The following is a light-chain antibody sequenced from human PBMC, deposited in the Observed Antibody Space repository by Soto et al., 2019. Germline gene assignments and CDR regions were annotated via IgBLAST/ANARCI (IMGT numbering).Light chain of an antibody. CDR1: QSISSW. CDR3: QQYNSQRT. Sequence: DIQMTQSPSTLSASVGDRVTITCRASQSISSWLAWYQQKPGKAPKLLIYKASSLESGVPSRFSGSGSGKEFTLTISSLQPDDFATYYCQQYNSQRTFGQGTKVEIK. CDR2: KAS. V-gene: IGKV1-5*03. J-gene: IGKJ1*01.